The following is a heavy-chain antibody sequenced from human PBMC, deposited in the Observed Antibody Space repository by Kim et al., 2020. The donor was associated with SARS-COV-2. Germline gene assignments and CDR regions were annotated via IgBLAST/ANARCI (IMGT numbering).Heavy chain of an antibody. Sequence: GGSLRLSCAASGFTFSSYAMHWVRQAPGKGLEWVAVISYDGSNKYYADSVKGRFTISRDNSNNTLYLQMNSLRAEDTAVYYCAREGTGYFDWLSPFDYWGQGTLVTVSS. J-gene: IGHJ4*02. V-gene: IGHV3-30-3*01. CDR2: ISYDGSNK. CDR3: AREGTGYFDWLSPFDY. CDR1: GFTFSSYA. D-gene: IGHD3-9*01.